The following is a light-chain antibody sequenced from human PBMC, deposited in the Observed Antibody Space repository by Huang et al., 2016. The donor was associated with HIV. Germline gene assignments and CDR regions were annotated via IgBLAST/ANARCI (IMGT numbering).Light chain of an antibody. J-gene: IGKJ5*01. CDR3: QQYDNLPGT. CDR2: DAS. Sequence: DIQMTQSPSSLSASVGDRVPITCQASQDISNNLNWYQQKPGKPPRLLIYDASKWETGVSSRVSGSGSGTDFTFTISSLQPDDFATYYCQQYDNLPGTFGQGTRLDIK. CDR1: QDISNN. V-gene: IGKV1-33*01.